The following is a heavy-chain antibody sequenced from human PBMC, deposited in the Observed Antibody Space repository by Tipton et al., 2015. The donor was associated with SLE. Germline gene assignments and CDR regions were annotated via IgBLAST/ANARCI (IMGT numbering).Heavy chain of an antibody. Sequence: LRLSCTVSGGSIRSAGYSWSWIRQPPGKGLEWIGYIYQSGNTYYNPSLKSRLTISADTSKNQFSLKLSSVTAADTAVYYCARSSGNYYFYMDVWGRGTTVTVSS. CDR1: GGSIRSAGYS. J-gene: IGHJ6*03. CDR3: ARSSGNYYFYMDV. V-gene: IGHV4-30-2*05. CDR2: IYQSGNT.